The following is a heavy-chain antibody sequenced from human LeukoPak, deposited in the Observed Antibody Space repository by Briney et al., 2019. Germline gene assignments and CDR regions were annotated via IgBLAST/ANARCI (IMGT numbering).Heavy chain of an antibody. CDR3: ASKTLGYAFDI. V-gene: IGHV3-66*01. CDR2: LYSGGST. D-gene: IGHD3-10*01. J-gene: IGHJ3*02. Sequence: PGESLRLSCACSGFTVSSNYMTWVRQAPGKGLEWVSILYSGGSTYYADSVKGRFTISRDDSKNTLILQMNSLRAEDTAVYFCASKTLGYAFDIWGQGTVVTVSS. CDR1: GFTVSSNY.